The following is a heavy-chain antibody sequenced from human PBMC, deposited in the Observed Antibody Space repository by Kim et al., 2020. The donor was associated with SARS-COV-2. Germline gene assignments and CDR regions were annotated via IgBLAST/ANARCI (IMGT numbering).Heavy chain of an antibody. D-gene: IGHD3-22*01. CDR3: ARMDDSRERYFDY. CDR2: IKGESDCI. J-gene: IGHJ4*02. Sequence: GGSLRLSCAASGFIFSENYMSWIRQAPGKGLEWVSYIKGESDCIYYADSVKGRFTISRDNAKNLLYLQMNSLRAEDTAVYYCARMDDSRERYFDYWSQGTPVTVSS. CDR1: GFIFSENY. V-gene: IGHV3-11*01.